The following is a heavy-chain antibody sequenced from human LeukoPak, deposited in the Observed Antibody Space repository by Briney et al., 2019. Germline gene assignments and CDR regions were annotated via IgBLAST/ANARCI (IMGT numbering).Heavy chain of an antibody. CDR3: ARERVRAAARQNNWFDP. CDR2: INPNSGGT. D-gene: IGHD6-13*01. J-gene: IGHJ5*02. V-gene: IGHV1-2*06. Sequence: ASVKVSCKASGYTFTGYYMHWVRQAPGQGLEGMGRINPNSGGTNYAQKSQGRVTMTRDTSISTAYMELSRLRSDDTAVYYCARERVRAAARQNNWFDPWGQGTLVTVSS. CDR1: GYTFTGYY.